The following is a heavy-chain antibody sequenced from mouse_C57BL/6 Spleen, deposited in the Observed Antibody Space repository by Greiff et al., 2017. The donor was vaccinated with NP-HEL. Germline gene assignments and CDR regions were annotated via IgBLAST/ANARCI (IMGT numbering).Heavy chain of an antibody. V-gene: IGHV1-69*01. CDR3: ARALGNYAMDY. J-gene: IGHJ4*01. CDR2: IDPSDSYT. Sequence: QVHVKQPGAELVMPGASVKLSCKASGYTFTSYWMHWVKQRPGQGLEWIGEIDPSDSYTNYNQKFKGKSTLTVDKSSSTAYMQLSSLTSEDSAVYYCARALGNYAMDYWGQGTSVTVSS. CDR1: GYTFTSYW. D-gene: IGHD3-3*01.